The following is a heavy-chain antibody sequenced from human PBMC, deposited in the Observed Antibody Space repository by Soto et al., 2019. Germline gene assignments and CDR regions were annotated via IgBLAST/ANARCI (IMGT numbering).Heavy chain of an antibody. V-gene: IGHV4-4*02. Sequence: SETLSLTCAVSGGSISSRNWWSWVRQPPGKGLEWIGEIYHSGSTNYNPSLKSRVTISVDKSKNQFSLKLNSVTAADTAVYYCARQNMKIVVPAFVDAFDIWGQGTMVT. CDR2: IYHSGST. D-gene: IGHD3-22*01. J-gene: IGHJ3*02. CDR3: ARQNMKIVVPAFVDAFDI. CDR1: GGSISSRNW.